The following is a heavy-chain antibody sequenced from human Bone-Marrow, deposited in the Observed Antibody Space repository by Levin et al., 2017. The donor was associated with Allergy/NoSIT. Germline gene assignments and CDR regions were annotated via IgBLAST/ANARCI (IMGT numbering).Heavy chain of an antibody. CDR2: LRGKIHGGAA. D-gene: IGHD4-17*01. Sequence: PGGSLRLSCAASGFTFSIVSMHWVRQAPGKGLEWVGRLRGKIHGGAADYAAPVKDRFTFSRDDSQNTLYLQMNSLRTEDTAVYYCTTGSPYGDYWDYWGQGILVTVSS. J-gene: IGHJ4*02. CDR3: TTGSPYGDYWDY. V-gene: IGHV3-15*01. CDR1: GFTFSIVS.